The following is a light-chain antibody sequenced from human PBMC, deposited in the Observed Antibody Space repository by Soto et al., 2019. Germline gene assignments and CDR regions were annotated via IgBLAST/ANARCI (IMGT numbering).Light chain of an antibody. CDR1: QCISSSY. V-gene: IGKV3-20*01. CDR3: QQYSSTFWT. J-gene: IGKJ1*01. CDR2: GAS. Sequence: EIVLTQSPGTLSLSPGERTTISCRASQCISSSYLAWYQQKPGQAPRLLVYGASSRATGIPDRFSGSGSGTDFTLTISRLEPEDFALYYCQQYSSTFWTLGQGTKVDIK.